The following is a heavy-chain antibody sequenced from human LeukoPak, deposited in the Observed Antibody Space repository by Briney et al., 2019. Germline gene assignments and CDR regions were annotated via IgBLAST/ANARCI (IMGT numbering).Heavy chain of an antibody. CDR2: ISHTETT. V-gene: IGHV4-59*08. D-gene: IGHD5-24*01. Sequence: PSETLSLTCFVSGGSISGYYWNWIRQPPGKGLEWIGYISHTETTKYNSSLKSRVTISVDTSKNNISLTLNSVTAADMAVYYCARSRDGYKFGYFDFWGQGALVTVSS. CDR3: ARSRDGYKFGYFDF. J-gene: IGHJ4*02. CDR1: GGSISGYY.